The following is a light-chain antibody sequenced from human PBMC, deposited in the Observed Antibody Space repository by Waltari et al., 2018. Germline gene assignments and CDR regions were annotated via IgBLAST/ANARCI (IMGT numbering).Light chain of an antibody. J-gene: IGLJ1*01. CDR1: SSDVGGYNY. Sequence: QSALTQPASVSGSPGQSITLSCTGTSSDVGGYNYVSWYQQHPGKAPKRMIYDVSNRHSGVASRFSGSKSGNTASLTISGLQAEDEADYYCSSYTSSSTYVFGTGTKVTVL. CDR2: DVS. CDR3: SSYTSSSTYV. V-gene: IGLV2-14*03.